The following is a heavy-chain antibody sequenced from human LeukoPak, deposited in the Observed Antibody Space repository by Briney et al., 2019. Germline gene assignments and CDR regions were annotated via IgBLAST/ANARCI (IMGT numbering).Heavy chain of an antibody. V-gene: IGHV3-48*01. D-gene: IGHD1-26*01. Sequence: GGSLRLSCAASGFTFSSYGMHWVRQAPGKGLEWLSYISSAGSTVYYADSVKGRFTISRDNAKNSLYLQVNSLRAEDTAVYYCARYSGSYSNDYWGQGTVVTVSS. CDR2: ISSAGSTV. CDR1: GFTFSSYG. CDR3: ARYSGSYSNDY. J-gene: IGHJ4*02.